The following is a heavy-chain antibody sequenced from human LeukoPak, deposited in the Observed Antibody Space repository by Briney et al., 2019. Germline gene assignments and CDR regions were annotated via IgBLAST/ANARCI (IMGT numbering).Heavy chain of an antibody. V-gene: IGHV1-3*03. Sequence: GASVKVSCKASGYTFTGYYMHWVRQAPGQRLEWMGWINAGNGNTKYSQEFQGRVTITRDTSASTAYMELSSLRSEDMAVYYCARETVAGWVYFDYWGQGTLVTVSS. CDR3: ARETVAGWVYFDY. CDR2: INAGNGNT. J-gene: IGHJ4*02. CDR1: GYTFTGYY. D-gene: IGHD6-19*01.